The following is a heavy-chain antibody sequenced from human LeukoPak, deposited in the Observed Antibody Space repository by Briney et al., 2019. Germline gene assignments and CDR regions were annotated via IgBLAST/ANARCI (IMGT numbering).Heavy chain of an antibody. Sequence: SVKVSCKASGGTFSSYAISWVRQAPGQGLEWMGGIIPIFGTANYAQKFQGRVTITADESTSTAYMELSSLRSEDTAVYYCASRYAPPKYCSSTSCSPRAFDIWGQGTMVTVSS. CDR3: ASRYAPPKYCSSTSCSPRAFDI. J-gene: IGHJ3*02. V-gene: IGHV1-69*13. CDR1: GGTFSSYA. D-gene: IGHD2-2*01. CDR2: IIPIFGTA.